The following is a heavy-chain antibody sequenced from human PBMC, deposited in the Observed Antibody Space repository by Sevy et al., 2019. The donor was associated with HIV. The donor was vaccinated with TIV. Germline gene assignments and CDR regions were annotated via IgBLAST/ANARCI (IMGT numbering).Heavy chain of an antibody. CDR2: IKSKIDGETT. CDR3: ATAPGYYDSAPFDY. D-gene: IGHD3-22*01. J-gene: IGHJ4*02. Sequence: GGSLRLSCAVSGFTFNNAWMNWVSQAPGTGLQWVGLIKSKIDGETTDYAAPVTGRFTISRDNSRNTMYLQMNSPKIKDKAVYYCATAPGYYDSAPFDYWGPGTLVTVSS. CDR1: GFTFNNAW. V-gene: IGHV3-15*01.